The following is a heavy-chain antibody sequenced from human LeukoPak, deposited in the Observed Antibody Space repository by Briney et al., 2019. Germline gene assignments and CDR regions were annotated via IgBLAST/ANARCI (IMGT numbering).Heavy chain of an antibody. V-gene: IGHV1-8*01. CDR2: MNPNSGNT. Sequence: ASVKVSCKASGYTFTSYDINWVRQATGQGLEWMGWMNPNSGNTGYAQKFQGRVTINRNTSISTAYMELSSLRSEDTAVYYCARGVASSSWYNYYYYYMDVWGKGTTVTVSS. J-gene: IGHJ6*03. CDR1: GYTFTSYD. D-gene: IGHD6-13*01. CDR3: ARGVASSSWYNYYYYYMDV.